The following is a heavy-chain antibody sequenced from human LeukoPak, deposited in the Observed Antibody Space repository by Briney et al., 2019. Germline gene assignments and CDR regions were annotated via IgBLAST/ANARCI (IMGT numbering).Heavy chain of an antibody. CDR3: AKGSSGYCSGGSCYAFDY. CDR2: ISGSGGST. CDR1: GFTFSSYA. Sequence: PGGSLRLSCAASGFTFSSYAMSWVRQAPGKGLEWVSAISGSGGSTYYADSVKGRFTISRDNSKNTLYLQINSPRAEDTAVYYCAKGSSGYCSGGSCYAFDYWGQGTLVTVSS. J-gene: IGHJ4*02. D-gene: IGHD2-15*01. V-gene: IGHV3-23*01.